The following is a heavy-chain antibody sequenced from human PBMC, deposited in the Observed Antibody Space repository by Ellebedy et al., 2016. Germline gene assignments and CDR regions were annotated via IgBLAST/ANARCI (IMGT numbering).Heavy chain of an antibody. CDR2: INAGNGNT. D-gene: IGHD6-19*01. V-gene: IGHV1-3*01. CDR1: GYTFTSYA. CDR3: ARGPYSSSDRIAVAGTGVFGY. Sequence: ASVKVSCKASGYTFTSYAMHWVRQAPGQRLEWMGWINAGNGNTKYSQKFQGRVTITRDTSASTAYMELSSLRSEDTAVYYCARGPYSSSDRIAVAGTGVFGYWGQGTLVTVSS. J-gene: IGHJ4*02.